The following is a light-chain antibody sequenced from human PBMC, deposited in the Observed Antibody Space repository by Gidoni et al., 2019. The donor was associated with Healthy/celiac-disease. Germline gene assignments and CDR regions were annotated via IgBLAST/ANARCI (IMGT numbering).Light chain of an antibody. V-gene: IGKV1-5*03. J-gene: IGKJ4*01. CDR1: QSISSW. CDR2: KAS. CDR3: QQYNSYPLT. Sequence: DIQMTQSPSTLSASVGDRVTITCRASQSISSWLAWYQQNPGKAPKLLIYKASSLESGVPSRFSGSGSGTEVTLTISSLQPDDFATYYCQQYNSYPLTFXGXTKVEIK.